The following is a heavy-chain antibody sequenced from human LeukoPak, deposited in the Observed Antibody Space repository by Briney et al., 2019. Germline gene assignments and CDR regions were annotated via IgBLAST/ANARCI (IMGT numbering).Heavy chain of an antibody. D-gene: IGHD1-26*01. J-gene: IGHJ4*02. V-gene: IGHV1-2*02. Sequence: ASVKVSCKASGYTFTGYYIHWVRQAPGQGLEWMGWINSNSGGTNSAQKFQGRVPMTRDTSISTAYMELSRLRSDDTAVYYCARHPYSGSYHFDYWGQGTLVTVSS. CDR3: ARHPYSGSYHFDY. CDR1: GYTFTGYY. CDR2: INSNSGGT.